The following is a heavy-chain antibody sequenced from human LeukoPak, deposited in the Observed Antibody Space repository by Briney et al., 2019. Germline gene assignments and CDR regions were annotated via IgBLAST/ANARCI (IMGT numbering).Heavy chain of an antibody. CDR2: ISYDGSNK. Sequence: GGFLRLSCAASGFTFSSYAMHWVRQAPGKGLKWVAVISYDGSNKHYADSVKGRFTISRDNSKNTLYLQMNSLRAEDTAVYYCAKAGGNSHYWGQGTLVTVSS. CDR3: AKAGGNSHY. D-gene: IGHD4-23*01. CDR1: GFTFSSYA. V-gene: IGHV3-30-3*02. J-gene: IGHJ4*02.